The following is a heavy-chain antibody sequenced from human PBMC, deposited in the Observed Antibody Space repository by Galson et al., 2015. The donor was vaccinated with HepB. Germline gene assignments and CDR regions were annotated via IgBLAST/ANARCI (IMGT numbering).Heavy chain of an antibody. CDR1: GGTFNSYA. CDR3: ASLVHPNWRQGVWFDPWGQGTRVSDFHARTFAFEI. CDR2: IIPILGIA. Sequence: SVKVSCKASGGTFNSYAISWVRQAPGQGLEWMGRIIPILGIANYAQKFQGRVTITADKSTSTAYMELSSLRSEDTAVYYCASLVHPNWRQGVWFDPWGQGTRVSDFHARTFAFEIWGQGTTVTVSS. J-gene: IGHJ3*02. D-gene: IGHD7-27*01. V-gene: IGHV1-69*04.